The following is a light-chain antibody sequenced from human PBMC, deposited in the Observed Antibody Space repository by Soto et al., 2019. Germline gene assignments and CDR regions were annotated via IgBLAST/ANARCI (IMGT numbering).Light chain of an antibody. V-gene: IGKV1-9*01. J-gene: IGKJ1*01. Sequence: DIQMTQSPSSLSASVGDRFTITCRASQDLSGYLAWYQQKPGKAPKLLIYAASTLQSGVPSRFSGSGSGTEFTLTISSLQPDDFATYYCQQYNSYWTFGQGTKVDIK. CDR1: QDLSGY. CDR2: AAS. CDR3: QQYNSYWT.